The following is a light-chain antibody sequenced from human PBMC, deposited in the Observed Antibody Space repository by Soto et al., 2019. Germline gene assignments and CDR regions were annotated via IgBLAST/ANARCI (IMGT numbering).Light chain of an antibody. CDR1: QSVSSN. CDR2: GAS. CDR3: QQYNNWPAWT. V-gene: IGKV3-15*01. Sequence: EIVITQSPATLSVSPGERATLSRRASQSVSSNLAWYQQKPGQAPRLLIYGASTRATGIPARFSGSGSGTEFTLTISSLQSEDFAVYYCQQYNNWPAWTFGQGTKVDIK. J-gene: IGKJ1*01.